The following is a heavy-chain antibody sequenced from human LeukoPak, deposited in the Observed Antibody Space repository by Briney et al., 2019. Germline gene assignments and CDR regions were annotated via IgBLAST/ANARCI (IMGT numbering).Heavy chain of an antibody. V-gene: IGHV1-18*01. CDR1: GYTFTSYG. CDR3: ARAVPYYYDSSGYPFDY. J-gene: IGHJ4*02. Sequence: GASVKVSCKASGYTFTSYGISWVRQAPGQGPEWMGWISAYNGNTNYAQKLQGRVTMTTDTSTSTAYMELRSLRSDDTAVYYCARAVPYYYDSSGYPFDYWGQGTLVTVSS. D-gene: IGHD3-22*01. CDR2: ISAYNGNT.